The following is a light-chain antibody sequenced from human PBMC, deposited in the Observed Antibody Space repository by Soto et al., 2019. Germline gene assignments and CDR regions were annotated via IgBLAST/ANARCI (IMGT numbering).Light chain of an antibody. V-gene: IGLV2-8*01. CDR3: TSYVGNDIWV. CDR1: SSDVGAYKY. J-gene: IGLJ3*02. CDR2: EVT. Sequence: QSALTQPPSASGSPGQSVTISCTGTSSDVGAYKYVSWYQQYPGKAHKLMIYEVTKRPSGVPDRFSGSKSGNMASLTVSGLQAEDEADYYCTSYVGNDIWVFGGGTQLTVL.